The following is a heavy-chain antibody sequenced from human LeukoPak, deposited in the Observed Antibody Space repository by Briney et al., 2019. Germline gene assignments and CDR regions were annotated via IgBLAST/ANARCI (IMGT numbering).Heavy chain of an antibody. Sequence: GGSLRLSCAASGFTFSKYGMSWVRQAPGKGLEWVSVISGSGGTTYYADSVKGRFSISRDNSNNTLYLQMNSLRAEDTAVYYCARDPYSGTYGDTYYYYMDVWGKGTTVTISS. J-gene: IGHJ6*03. CDR3: ARDPYSGTYGDTYYYYMDV. D-gene: IGHD1-26*01. CDR2: ISGSGGTT. CDR1: GFTFSKYG. V-gene: IGHV3-23*01.